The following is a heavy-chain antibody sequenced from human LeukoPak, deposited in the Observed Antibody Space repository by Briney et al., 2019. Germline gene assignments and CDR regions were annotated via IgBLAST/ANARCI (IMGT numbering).Heavy chain of an antibody. CDR1: GFTFSSYS. D-gene: IGHD2-8*01. V-gene: IGHV3-7*03. CDR3: ERRRGMGSLDY. J-gene: IGHJ4*02. Sequence: GGSLRLSCVGSGFTFSSYSMSWVRQAPGKGLEWVANIKQDGREKYYVESVKGRFTISRDNAKNSLNLKMDRLRAEDTAMYYCERRRGMGSLDYWGQSPLVRASS. CDR2: IKQDGREK.